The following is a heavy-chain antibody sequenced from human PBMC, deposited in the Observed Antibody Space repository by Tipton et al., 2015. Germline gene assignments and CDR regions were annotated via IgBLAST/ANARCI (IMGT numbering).Heavy chain of an antibody. D-gene: IGHD3-9*01. Sequence: TLSLTCTVSGGSFSDYYRSWIRQSPGEGLEWIGYIYYSGSTNYNPSLRSRVAMSMDTSKNQFSLKLTSVTAADTAVYYCACQDYDSLTRDYQTVDYWGQGTLVTVSS. J-gene: IGHJ4*02. CDR3: ACQDYDSLTRDYQTVDY. CDR1: GGSFSDYY. CDR2: IYYSGST. V-gene: IGHV4-59*08.